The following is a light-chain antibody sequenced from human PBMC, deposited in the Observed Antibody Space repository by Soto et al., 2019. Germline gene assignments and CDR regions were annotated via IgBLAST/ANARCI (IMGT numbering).Light chain of an antibody. CDR3: HHRQRWPRT. V-gene: IGKV3-11*01. Sequence: IVVTRSPAGSASSPGRRASRSCRASQTVGVRLAWYQHKPGPAHRLTLYEGSTRAAGIPARFSGSGFRTDFTLTITSLEPEDFPFSYCHHRQRWPRTFGQGTKVDIK. CDR1: QTVGVR. J-gene: IGKJ1*01. CDR2: EGS.